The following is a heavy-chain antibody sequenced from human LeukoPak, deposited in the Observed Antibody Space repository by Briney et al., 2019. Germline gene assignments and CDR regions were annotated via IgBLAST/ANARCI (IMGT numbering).Heavy chain of an antibody. J-gene: IGHJ6*02. V-gene: IGHV4-31*03. CDR2: IHYSGST. D-gene: IGHD3-10*01. CDR3: ARDRITMVRGVIMSDYYYGMDV. CDR1: GGSISSGGYY. Sequence: SQTLSLTCTVSGGSISSGGYYWSWIRQHPGKGLEWIGYIHYSGSTYYNPSLKSRVTISVDTSKNQFSLKLSSVTAADTAVYYCARDRITMVRGVIMSDYYYGMDVWGQGTTVTVSS.